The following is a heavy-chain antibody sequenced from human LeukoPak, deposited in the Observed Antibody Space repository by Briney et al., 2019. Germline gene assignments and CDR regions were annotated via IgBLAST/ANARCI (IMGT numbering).Heavy chain of an antibody. CDR1: GGSISSYY. CDR3: ARARVASRIVLHY. J-gene: IGHJ4*01. Sequence: SETLSLTCNVSGGSISSYYYNWIRQSPGKGLEWIGYMYDSGSTSYNPSLRSRVSFSIDTSKKQFSLRLTSVTAADTAVYYCARARVASRIVLHYWGHGTLVTVSS. CDR2: MYDSGST. V-gene: IGHV4-4*09. D-gene: IGHD6-6*01.